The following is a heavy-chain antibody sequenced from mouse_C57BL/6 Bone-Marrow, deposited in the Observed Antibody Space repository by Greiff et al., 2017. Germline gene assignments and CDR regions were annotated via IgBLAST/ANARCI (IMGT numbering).Heavy chain of an antibody. D-gene: IGHD1-1*01. J-gene: IGHJ3*01. CDR3: TREEHYYGSSYLAY. Sequence: EVKVVESGEGLVKPGGSLKLSCAASGFTFSSYAMSWVRQTPEKRLEWVAYISSGGDYIYYADTVKGRFTISRDNARNTLYLQMSSLKSEDTAMYYCTREEHYYGSSYLAYWGQGTLVTVSA. CDR1: GFTFSSYA. CDR2: ISSGGDYI. V-gene: IGHV5-9-1*02.